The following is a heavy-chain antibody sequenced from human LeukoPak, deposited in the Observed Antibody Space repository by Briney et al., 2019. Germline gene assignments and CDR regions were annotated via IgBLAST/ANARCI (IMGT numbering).Heavy chain of an antibody. V-gene: IGHV1-69*13. J-gene: IGHJ4*02. D-gene: IGHD2-2*02. CDR3: AGGPGYSSQYCSSTSCYTPSIDY. CDR1: GGTFSSYA. Sequence: SVKVSCKASGGTFSSYAISWVRQAPGQGLEWMGGIIPIFGTANYAQKFQGRVTITADESTSTAYMELSSLRSEDTAVYYCAGGPGYSSQYCSSTSCYTPSIDYWGQGTLVTVSS. CDR2: IIPIFGTA.